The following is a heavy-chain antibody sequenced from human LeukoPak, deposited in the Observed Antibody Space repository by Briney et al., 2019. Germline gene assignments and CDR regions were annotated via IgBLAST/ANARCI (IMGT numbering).Heavy chain of an antibody. V-gene: IGHV4-30-4*08. Sequence: SETLSLTCTVSGGSISSGYYYWSWLRQPPGKGLEWFGYIYYSGSTYYNPSLKSRVTISVDTSKNQFSLKLSSVTAADTAVYYCASRRYCTNGVCKLDAFDIWGQGTMVTVSS. J-gene: IGHJ3*02. CDR1: GGSISSGYYY. D-gene: IGHD2-8*01. CDR3: ASRRYCTNGVCKLDAFDI. CDR2: IYYSGST.